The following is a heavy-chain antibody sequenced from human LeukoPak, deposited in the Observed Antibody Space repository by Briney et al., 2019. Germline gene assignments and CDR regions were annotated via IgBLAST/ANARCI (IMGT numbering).Heavy chain of an antibody. J-gene: IGHJ4*02. Sequence: ASVKVSCKASGYTFTGYYMHWVRQAPGQGLEWMGWINPNSGGTNYAQKFQGRVTMTRDTSISTAYMELSRLRSDDTAVYYCARDQGYDYVWGSYRSLDYWGQGTLVTVSS. V-gene: IGHV1-2*02. CDR1: GYTFTGYY. D-gene: IGHD3-16*02. CDR3: ARDQGYDYVWGSYRSLDY. CDR2: INPNSGGT.